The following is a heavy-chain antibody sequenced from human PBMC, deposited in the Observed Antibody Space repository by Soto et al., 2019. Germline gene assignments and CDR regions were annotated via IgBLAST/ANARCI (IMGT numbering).Heavy chain of an antibody. D-gene: IGHD2-8*02. V-gene: IGHV3-33*01. CDR3: ARDLAHWSICFED. CDR1: GISISRHG. CDR2: MDYDETNK. Sequence: QVQLVESGGGVVQPGRSLRVSCVASGISISRHGMHWVRQAPGKGLEWVAGMDYDETNKYYADSMKGRFTIYRETSKNTVYLQMNSLRVDDTAVYFCARDLAHWSICFEDRGQGTLVSVSS. J-gene: IGHJ4*02.